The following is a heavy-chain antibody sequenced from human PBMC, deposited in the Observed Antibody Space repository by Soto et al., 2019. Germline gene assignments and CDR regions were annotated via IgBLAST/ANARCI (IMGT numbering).Heavy chain of an antibody. Sequence: EEQLLESGGDLVQPGGSLRLSCAASGFTFGQFVMTWVRQAPGKGLEWVSTITGSSGSTTYTESVKGRCTISRDNSKNSLYLQMNNLRADDTAIYYCAKADTGWFAPWGRGTLVTVSS. CDR3: AKADTGWFAP. V-gene: IGHV3-23*01. CDR2: ITGSSGST. D-gene: IGHD3-10*01. CDR1: GFTFGQFV. J-gene: IGHJ5*02.